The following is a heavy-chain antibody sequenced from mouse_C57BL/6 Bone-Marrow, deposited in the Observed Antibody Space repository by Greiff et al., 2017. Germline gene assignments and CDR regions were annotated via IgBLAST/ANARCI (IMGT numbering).Heavy chain of an antibody. CDR3: ARAPYFYYGSSPYYFDY. Sequence: EVQLVESEGGLVQPGSSMKLSCTASGFTFSDYYMAWVRQVPEKGLEWVANINYDGSSTYYLDSLKSRFIISRDNAKNILYLQMSSLKSEDTATYYCARAPYFYYGSSPYYFDYWGQGTTLTVSS. D-gene: IGHD1-1*01. CDR1: GFTFSDYY. CDR2: INYDGSST. J-gene: IGHJ2*01. V-gene: IGHV5-16*01.